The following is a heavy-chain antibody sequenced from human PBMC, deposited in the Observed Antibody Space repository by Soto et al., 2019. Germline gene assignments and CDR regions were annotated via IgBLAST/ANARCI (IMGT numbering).Heavy chain of an antibody. V-gene: IGHV3-23*01. CDR2: FSGSGGST. Sequence: GGALRLPCAASGFTFSSHAMSRVPQAPGKGLEWVSAFSGSGGSTYYADSVKGRFTISRDNSKNTLYLQMNSLRAEDTAVYYCAKDPSPEYYDILTGYYMPNWFDPWGQGTLVTVSS. D-gene: IGHD3-9*01. J-gene: IGHJ5*02. CDR3: AKDPSPEYYDILTGYYMPNWFDP. CDR1: GFTFSSHA.